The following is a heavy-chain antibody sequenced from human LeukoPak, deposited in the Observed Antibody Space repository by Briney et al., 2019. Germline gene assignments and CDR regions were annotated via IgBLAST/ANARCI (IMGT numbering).Heavy chain of an antibody. D-gene: IGHD2-15*01. CDR2: INPNSGGT. J-gene: IGHJ6*03. CDR1: GYTFTGYY. V-gene: IGHV1-2*02. CDR3: ALGYCSGGSCYNRYYYYYMDV. Sequence: GASVKVSCKASGYTFTGYYMHWVRQAPGQGLEWMGWINPNSGGTNYAQKFQGRVTMTRDTSISTAYMELSRLRSDGTAVYYCALGYCSGGSCYNRYYYYYMDVWGKGTTVTVSS.